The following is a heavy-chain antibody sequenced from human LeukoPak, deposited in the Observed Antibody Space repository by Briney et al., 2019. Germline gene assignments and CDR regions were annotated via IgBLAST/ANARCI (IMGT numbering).Heavy chain of an antibody. CDR1: GFTFSTSW. CDR3: RYGSSSGDY. D-gene: IGHD6-6*01. V-gene: IGHV3-74*01. Sequence: PGGSLRLSCAASGFTFSTSWMNWVRQGPGRGPVWVSRVSPDGSATAYADSVKGRFTVSRDNAKNALYLQMNSLRAGDTAVYYCRYGSSSGDYWGQGSLVTVSS. J-gene: IGHJ4*02. CDR2: VSPDGSAT.